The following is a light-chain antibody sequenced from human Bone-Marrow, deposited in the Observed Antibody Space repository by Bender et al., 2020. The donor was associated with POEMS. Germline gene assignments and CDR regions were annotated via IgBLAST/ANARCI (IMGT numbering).Light chain of an antibody. J-gene: IGLJ1*01. V-gene: IGLV2-11*01. Sequence: QSALTQPASVSGSPGQSVTISCTGTSSDVSAYNFVSWYQQHPGKAPKLMIYDVTKRPSGVPDRFSGSKSGNTASLTISGLQAEDEADYYCCCYAGSYTYVFGTGTKVTVL. CDR3: CCYAGSYTYV. CDR1: SSDVSAYNF. CDR2: DVT.